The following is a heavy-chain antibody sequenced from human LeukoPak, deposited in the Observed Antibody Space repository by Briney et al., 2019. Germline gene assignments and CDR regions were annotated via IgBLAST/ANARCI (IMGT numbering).Heavy chain of an antibody. CDR3: ARDGDSSGYYYVPPYYFDY. CDR1: GFTFDDYA. V-gene: IGHV3-9*01. CDR2: ISWNSGSI. J-gene: IGHJ4*02. Sequence: PGGSLRLSCAASGFTFDDYAMHWVRQAPGKGLEWVSGISWNSGSIGYADSVKGRFTISRDNAKNSLYLQMNSLRAEDTALYYCARDGDSSGYYYVPPYYFDYWGQGTLVTVSS. D-gene: IGHD3-22*01.